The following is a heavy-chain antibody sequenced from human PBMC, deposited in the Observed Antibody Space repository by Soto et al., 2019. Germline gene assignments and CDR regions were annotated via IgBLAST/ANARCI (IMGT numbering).Heavy chain of an antibody. D-gene: IGHD4-17*01. J-gene: IGHJ4*02. V-gene: IGHV3-23*01. CDR3: AKNVTTTAFDY. CDR1: GFTFSSYA. Sequence: EVQLLESGGGLVQPGGSLRLSCADSGFTFSSYAVSWVRQAPGKGLEWVSSISDTGVGTYYGDSVKGRFTISRDNSKNTLYLQMSSLGDEDTAVYYCAKNVTTTAFDYWGQGTLVTVSS. CDR2: ISDTGVGT.